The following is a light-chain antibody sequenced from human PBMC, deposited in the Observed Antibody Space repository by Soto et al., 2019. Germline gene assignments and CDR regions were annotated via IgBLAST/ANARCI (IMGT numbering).Light chain of an antibody. CDR1: QSVSSSY. Sequence: EMVLTQSPGTLSLSPGERATLSCRASQSVSSSYLAWYQQKPGQAPRLLIYGASSRATGIPDRFSGSGSGTDFTLTISTLETEDLPVYYCQQYGSSPPWTSGKGPKVESK. J-gene: IGKJ1*01. V-gene: IGKV3-20*01. CDR2: GAS. CDR3: QQYGSSPPWT.